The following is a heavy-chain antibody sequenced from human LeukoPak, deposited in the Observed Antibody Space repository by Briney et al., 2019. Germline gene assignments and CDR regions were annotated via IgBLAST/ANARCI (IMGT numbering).Heavy chain of an antibody. V-gene: IGHV1-18*01. CDR3: ARPTLRITMVRGVIGAFDI. CDR1: GYTFTSYG. J-gene: IGHJ3*02. Sequence: ASVKVSCKASGYTFTSYGISWVRQAPGQGLEWMGWISAYNGNTNYAQKLQGRVTMTTDTSTSTAYMELRSLRSDDTAVYYCARPTLRITMVRGVIGAFDIWGQGTMVTVSS. CDR2: ISAYNGNT. D-gene: IGHD3-10*01.